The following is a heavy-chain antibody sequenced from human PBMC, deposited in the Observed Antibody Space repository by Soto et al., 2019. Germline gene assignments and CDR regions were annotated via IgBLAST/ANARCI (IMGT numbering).Heavy chain of an antibody. J-gene: IGHJ3*02. CDR2: ISSSSSYI. D-gene: IGHD2-2*01. V-gene: IGHV3-21*01. CDR1: GFTFSSYI. Sequence: PGGSLRLSCAASGFTFSSYIMNWVSQAPGKGLEWVSSISSSSSYIYYADSVKGRFTISRDNAKNSLYLQMNSRRAEDTAVYYCARVGGGYQLLHAFDIWGQGTMVTVSS. CDR3: ARVGGGYQLLHAFDI.